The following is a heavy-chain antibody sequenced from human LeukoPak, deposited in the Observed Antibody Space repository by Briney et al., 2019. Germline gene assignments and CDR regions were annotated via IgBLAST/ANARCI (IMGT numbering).Heavy chain of an antibody. J-gene: IGHJ6*02. D-gene: IGHD3-10*02. CDR2: IGSNGGST. CDR3: ARGLCIGLYGMDV. CDR1: GFTFSSYA. V-gene: IGHV3-64*01. Sequence: PGGSLRLSCAASGFTFSSYAMHWVRQAPGKGLEYVSAIGSNGGSTYYANSVKGRFTISRDNSKNTLYLQMGSLRAEDMAVYYCARGLCIGLYGMDVWGQGTTVTVS.